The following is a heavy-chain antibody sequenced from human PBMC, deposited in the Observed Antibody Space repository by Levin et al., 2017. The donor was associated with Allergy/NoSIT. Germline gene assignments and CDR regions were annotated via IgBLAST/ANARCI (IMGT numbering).Heavy chain of an antibody. CDR1: GYSFTSYW. CDR2: IDPDDSDT. CDR3: ARLKYVAHYSSSSLGAFDI. J-gene: IGHJ3*02. V-gene: IGHV5-51*01. Sequence: ESLKISCKGSGYSFTSYWIGWVRQMPGKGLEWMGIIDPDDSDTRYSPSFQGQVTISADKSISTAYLQWSSLKASDTAMYFCARLKYVAHYSSSSLGAFDIWDQGTMVTVSS. D-gene: IGHD6-6*01.